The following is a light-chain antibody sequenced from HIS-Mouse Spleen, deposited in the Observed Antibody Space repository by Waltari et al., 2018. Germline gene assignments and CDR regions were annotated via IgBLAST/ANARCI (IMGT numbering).Light chain of an antibody. J-gene: IGLJ1*01. CDR3: SSYTSSSTV. V-gene: IGLV2-18*02. CDR1: SSDVGSYNR. Sequence: QSALTQPPSVSGSPGQSVTISCTGTSSDVGSYNRVSWYQQPPGTAPKLMIYEVSNRPSGVPDRFSGSKSGNTASLTISGLQAEDEADYCCSSYTSSSTVFGTGTKVTVL. CDR2: EVS.